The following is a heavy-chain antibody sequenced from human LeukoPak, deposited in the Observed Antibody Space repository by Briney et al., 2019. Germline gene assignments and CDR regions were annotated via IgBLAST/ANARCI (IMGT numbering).Heavy chain of an antibody. J-gene: IGHJ4*02. V-gene: IGHV3-23*01. CDR2: ISESGANT. D-gene: IGHD1-26*01. CDR1: GFTFSTFV. CDR3: AKWPEGATPKFHH. Sequence: PGGSLRLSCAASGFTFSTFVMSWVRQAPGKGLEWVSEISESGANTYYADSVRGRFTISRDNSKSTLHLQMDSLRAEDSALYYCAKWPEGATPKFHHWGQGTLVTVSS.